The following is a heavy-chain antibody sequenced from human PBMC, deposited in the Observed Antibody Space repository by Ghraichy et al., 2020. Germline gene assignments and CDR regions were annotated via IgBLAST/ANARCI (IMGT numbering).Heavy chain of an antibody. CDR1: GYTFTSYA. CDR2: INAGNGNT. Sequence: ASVKVSCKASGYTFTSYAMHWVRQAPGQRLEWMGWINAGNGNTKYSQKFQGRVTITRDTSASTAYMELSSLRSEDTAVYYCARDFWPMVRGVILFWFDPWGQGTLVTVSS. CDR3: ARDFWPMVRGVILFWFDP. J-gene: IGHJ5*02. V-gene: IGHV1-3*01. D-gene: IGHD3-10*01.